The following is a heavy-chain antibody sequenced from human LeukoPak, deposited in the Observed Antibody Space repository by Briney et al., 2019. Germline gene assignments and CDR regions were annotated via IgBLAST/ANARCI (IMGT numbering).Heavy chain of an antibody. Sequence: GGALLLSCAASGFAFIGYCMKWVRRAPGKGREGVSCIISSGSPMYYSDSVRGRFTFSRDNAKNSLYLQMTSLRAEDTAVYYCAREGDTTGVSGTEFDYWGQGVLVTVSS. V-gene: IGHV3-48*01. CDR3: AREGDTTGVSGTEFDY. CDR2: IISSGSPM. D-gene: IGHD6-19*01. J-gene: IGHJ4*02. CDR1: GFAFIGYC.